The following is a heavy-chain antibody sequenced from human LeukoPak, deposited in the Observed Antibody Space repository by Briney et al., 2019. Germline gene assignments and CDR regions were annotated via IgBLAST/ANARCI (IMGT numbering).Heavy chain of an antibody. CDR1: GGSISSYY. D-gene: IGHD6-6*01. CDR2: IYTSGST. V-gene: IGHV4-4*07. CDR3: ARLSSSPGGDAFDI. Sequence: SETLSLTCTVSGGSISSYYWSWIRQPAGKGLEWIGRIYTSGSTNYNPSLKSRVTMSVDTSKNQFSLKLSSVTAADTAVYYCARLSSSPGGDAFDIWGQGTMVTVSS. J-gene: IGHJ3*02.